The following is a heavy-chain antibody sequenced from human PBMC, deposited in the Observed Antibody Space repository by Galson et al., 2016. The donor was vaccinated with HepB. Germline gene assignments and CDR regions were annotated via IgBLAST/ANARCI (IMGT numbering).Heavy chain of an antibody. CDR1: GFSVITNN. V-gene: IGHV3-53*01. D-gene: IGHD3-10*01. Sequence: SLRLSCAASGFSVITNNMSWVRQAPGKGLEWVSFIYSGGSTFYTKCVKGRFTISRDNSKNTLYFQMNNLSVEDTAVYYCSIERGDVWGQGTPVTVSS. CDR2: IYSGGST. J-gene: IGHJ6*02. CDR3: SIERGDV.